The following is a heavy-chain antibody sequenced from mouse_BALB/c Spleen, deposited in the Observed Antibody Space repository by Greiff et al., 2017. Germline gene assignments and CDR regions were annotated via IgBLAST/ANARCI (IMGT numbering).Heavy chain of an antibody. CDR2: ISSGSSTT. D-gene: IGHD2-4*01. V-gene: IGHV5-17*02. CDR3: ARTSTMITTGFAY. CDR1: GFTFSSFG. Sequence: DVMLVESGGGLVQPGGSRKLSCAASGFTFSSFGMHWVRQAPEKGLEWVAYISSGSSTTYYADTVKGRFTISRDNPKNTLFLQMTSLRSEDTAMYYCARTSTMITTGFAYWGQGTLVTVSA. J-gene: IGHJ3*01.